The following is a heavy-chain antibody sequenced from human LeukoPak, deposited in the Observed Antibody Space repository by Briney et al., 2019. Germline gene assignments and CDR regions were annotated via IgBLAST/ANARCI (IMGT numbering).Heavy chain of an antibody. D-gene: IGHD6-19*01. J-gene: IGHJ5*02. V-gene: IGHV4-59*01. CDR3: AREWLSSWFDP. Sequence: SETLSLTCTVSGGSISSYYWSWIRQPPGKGLEWIGYIYYSGSTNYNPSLKSRVTISVGTSKNQFSLKLSSVTAADTAVYYCAREWLSSWFDPWGQGTLVTVSS. CDR2: IYYSGST. CDR1: GGSISSYY.